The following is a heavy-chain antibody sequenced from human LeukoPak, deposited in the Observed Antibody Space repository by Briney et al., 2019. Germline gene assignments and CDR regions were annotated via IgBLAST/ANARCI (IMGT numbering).Heavy chain of an antibody. CDR2: ISAYNGNT. Sequence: ASVKVSCKASGYTFTSYGISWVRQAPGQGLEWMGWISAYNGNTNYAQKLQGRVTMTTDTSTSTAYMGLRSLRSDDTAVYYCARTYVYYDSSGYLTTFAFDIWGQGTMVTVSS. V-gene: IGHV1-18*01. CDR1: GYTFTSYG. CDR3: ARTYVYYDSSGYLTTFAFDI. D-gene: IGHD3-22*01. J-gene: IGHJ3*02.